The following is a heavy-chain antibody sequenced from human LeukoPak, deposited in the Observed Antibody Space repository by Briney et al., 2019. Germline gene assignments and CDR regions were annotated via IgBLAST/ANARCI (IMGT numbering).Heavy chain of an antibody. CDR3: ARVAVGATTRGYFDY. D-gene: IGHD1-26*01. CDR1: GYTFTGYY. V-gene: IGHV1-2*02. Sequence: ASVKVSCKASGYTFTGYYMHWVRQAPGQGLEWMGWINPNSGGTNYAQKFQGRVTMTRDTSISTAYMELSRLRSDDTAVYYCARVAVGATTRGYFDYWGQGTLVTVSS. CDR2: INPNSGGT. J-gene: IGHJ4*02.